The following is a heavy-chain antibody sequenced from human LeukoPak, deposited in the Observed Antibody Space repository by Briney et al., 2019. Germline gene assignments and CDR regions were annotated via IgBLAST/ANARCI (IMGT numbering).Heavy chain of an antibody. V-gene: IGHV1-69*04. J-gene: IGHJ4*02. CDR3: ARGRRGQILDY. D-gene: IGHD3-10*01. CDR2: IILILGIA. Sequence: SVKVSCKASGGTFISYAISWVRQAPGQGREWMGRIILILGIANYAQKFQGRVTITADKSTSTAYMELSSLRSEDAAVYYCARGRRGQILDYWGQGTLVTVSS. CDR1: GGTFISYA.